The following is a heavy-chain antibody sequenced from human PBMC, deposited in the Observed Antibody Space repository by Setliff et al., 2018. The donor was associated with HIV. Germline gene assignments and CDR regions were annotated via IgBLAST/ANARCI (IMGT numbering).Heavy chain of an antibody. CDR3: ARGGFKWSGSYADY. CDR1: GGSFSGYY. Sequence: SETLSLTCTVYGGSFSGYYWSWIRQPPGKGLEWIGEINHSGSTNYNPSLKSRVTISVDTSKNQFSLKVTSVTAADTAVYYCARGGFKWSGSYADYWGQGTLVTVSS. V-gene: IGHV4-34*01. D-gene: IGHD1-26*01. CDR2: INHSGST. J-gene: IGHJ4*02.